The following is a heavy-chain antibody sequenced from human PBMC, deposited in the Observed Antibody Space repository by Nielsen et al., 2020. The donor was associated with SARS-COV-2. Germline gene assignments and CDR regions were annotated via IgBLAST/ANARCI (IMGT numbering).Heavy chain of an antibody. V-gene: IGHV3-66*02. CDR1: GFTVNRNY. CDR2: LYAGAST. J-gene: IGHJ4*02. CDR3: ARGAVAGARSLDY. Sequence: GGSLRLSCAASGFTVNRNYMSWVRQAPGKGLEWVSLLYAGASTFYADSVKGRFAISRETSRNTVFLQMNSLTTDDTAVYYCARGAVAGARSLDYWGQGTLVIVSS. D-gene: IGHD6-19*01.